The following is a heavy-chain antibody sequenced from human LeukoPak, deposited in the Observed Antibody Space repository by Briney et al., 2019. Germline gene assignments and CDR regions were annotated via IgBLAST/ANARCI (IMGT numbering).Heavy chain of an antibody. Sequence: QAGGSLRLSCAASGFTFSSYWMSWVRQAPGKGLEWVANIKQDGSEKYYVDSVKGRFTISRDNAKNSLYLQMNSLRAEDTAVYYCARGQDGYSSGWYKYYYYMDVWGKGTTVTVSS. D-gene: IGHD6-19*01. CDR1: GFTFSSYW. J-gene: IGHJ6*03. CDR3: ARGQDGYSSGWYKYYYYMDV. CDR2: IKQDGSEK. V-gene: IGHV3-7*01.